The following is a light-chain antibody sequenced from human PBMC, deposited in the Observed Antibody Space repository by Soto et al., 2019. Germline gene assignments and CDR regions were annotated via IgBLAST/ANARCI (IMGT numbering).Light chain of an antibody. V-gene: IGLV2-8*01. CDR1: SSDVGGYNY. CDR2: EVS. CDR3: SSYAGNNNLI. J-gene: IGLJ1*01. Sequence: QSVLTQPPSASGSPGQSVTISCTGTSSDVGGYNYVSWYQQHPGKAPKLMIYEVSKRPSGVPDRFSGSKSGNTASLTVSGLQPEDEADYYCSSYAGNNNLIFGTGTKLTVL.